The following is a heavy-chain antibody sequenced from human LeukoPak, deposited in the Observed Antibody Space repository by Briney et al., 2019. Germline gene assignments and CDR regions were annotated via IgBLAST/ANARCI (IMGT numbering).Heavy chain of an antibody. Sequence: GGSLRLSCAASGFTVSSNYMSCVRQAPGKGLEWVSVIYSGGSTYYADSVKGRFTISRDNSKNTLYFQMNSLRAEDTAVYYCARAGYSSGWYYFRSSLDYWGQGTLVTVSS. D-gene: IGHD6-19*01. CDR2: IYSGGST. V-gene: IGHV3-53*01. CDR1: GFTVSSNY. CDR3: ARAGYSSGWYYFRSSLDY. J-gene: IGHJ4*02.